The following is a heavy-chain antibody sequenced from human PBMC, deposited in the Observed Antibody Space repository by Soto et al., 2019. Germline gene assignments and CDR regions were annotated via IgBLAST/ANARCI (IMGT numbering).Heavy chain of an antibody. CDR1: GGTFSSYA. CDR3: AGWGQITIFGGFPYYYGMDV. J-gene: IGHJ6*02. D-gene: IGHD3-3*01. CDR2: IIPIFGTA. Sequence: ASVKVSCKASGGTFSSYAISWVRQAPGQGLEWMGGIIPIFGTANYAQKFQGRVTITADASMSTAYMELSSLRSEDTAVYYCAGWGQITIFGGFPYYYGMDVWGQGTTVTGSS. V-gene: IGHV1-69*13.